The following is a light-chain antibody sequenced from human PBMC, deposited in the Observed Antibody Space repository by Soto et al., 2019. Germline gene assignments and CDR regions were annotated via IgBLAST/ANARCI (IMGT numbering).Light chain of an antibody. J-gene: IGLJ1*01. CDR2: ADN. Sequence: QSVLTQPPSVSGAPGQRVTISCTGSSSNIGTGYDVHWYQQLPGTAPKLLIYADNNRPSGVPDRFSGSKSGTSASLAITGLQAEDEADYYCQSYDRSLSGSYVFGTGTTLTVL. V-gene: IGLV1-40*01. CDR1: SSNIGTGYD. CDR3: QSYDRSLSGSYV.